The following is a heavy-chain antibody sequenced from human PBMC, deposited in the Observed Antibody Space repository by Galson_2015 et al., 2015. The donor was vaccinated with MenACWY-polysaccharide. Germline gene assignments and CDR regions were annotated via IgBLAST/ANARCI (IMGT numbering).Heavy chain of an antibody. D-gene: IGHD3-10*01. J-gene: IGHJ4*02. Sequence: SLRLSCAASGFTSNSYAMNWVRQAPGKGLEWVSVISGSAGSTYYADSEKGRFTISRDNSKNTLYLQMHILIDEDTAIYYCATVWFGGTSAGCWGQGTVVCGSS. CDR1: GFTSNSYA. V-gene: IGHV3-23*01. CDR3: ATVWFGGTSAGC. CDR2: ISGSAGST.